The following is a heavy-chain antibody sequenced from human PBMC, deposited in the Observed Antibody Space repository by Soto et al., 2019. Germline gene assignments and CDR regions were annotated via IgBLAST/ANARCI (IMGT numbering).Heavy chain of an antibody. Sequence: PGGSLRLSCAASGFTFSSYSMNWVRQAPGKGLEWVSYISSSSSTIYYADSVKGRFTISRDNAKNSLYLQMNSLRDEDTAVYYCASQGWELPATKPPHSRWGQGTLVTVSS. V-gene: IGHV3-48*02. J-gene: IGHJ4*02. CDR3: ASQGWELPATKPPHSR. D-gene: IGHD1-26*01. CDR1: GFTFSSYS. CDR2: ISSSSSTI.